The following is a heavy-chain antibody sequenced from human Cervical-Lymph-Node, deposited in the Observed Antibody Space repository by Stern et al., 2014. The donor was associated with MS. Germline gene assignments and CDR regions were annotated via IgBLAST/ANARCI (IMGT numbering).Heavy chain of an antibody. CDR3: AREGIPGAGGTFDN. D-gene: IGHD1-26*01. CDR1: GGTFSSYA. Sequence: QVQLVQSGAEVKKPGASVKVSCKASGGTFSSYAISWVRQAPGQGLEWMGGIIPIFATTNYPQRFQGKVTITADGSTSTTYLEVSSLTSEDTAVYYCAREGIPGAGGTFDNWGQGTLVIVSS. J-gene: IGHJ4*02. V-gene: IGHV1-69*01. CDR2: IIPIFATT.